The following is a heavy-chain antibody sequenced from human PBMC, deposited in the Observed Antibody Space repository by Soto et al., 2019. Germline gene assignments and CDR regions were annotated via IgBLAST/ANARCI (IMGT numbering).Heavy chain of an antibody. D-gene: IGHD3-10*01. Sequence: QVQLVQSGAEVKKPGASVKVSCKASGYTFATYGLSWVRQAPGQGLEWMGWISAYNGNTNYAQKRQGRGTMTTDTSTSTAYMELRSLRSDDTAVYYCASVEGFGQLSCWGQGTLVTVSS. V-gene: IGHV1-18*01. J-gene: IGHJ4*02. CDR1: GYTFATYG. CDR2: ISAYNGNT. CDR3: ASVEGFGQLSC.